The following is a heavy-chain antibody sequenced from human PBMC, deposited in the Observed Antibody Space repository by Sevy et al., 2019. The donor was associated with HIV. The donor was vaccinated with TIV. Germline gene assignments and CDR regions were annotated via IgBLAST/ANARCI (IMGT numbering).Heavy chain of an antibody. CDR2: INWNGGST. D-gene: IGHD2-15*01. Sequence: GGSLRLSCAASGFTFDDYGMSWVRQAPGKGLEWVSGINWNGGSTGSADSVKGRFTISRDNAKNSLYLQMNSLRAEDTALYYCARAAARYCSGGSCYPGYYYYGMDVWGQGTTVTVSS. V-gene: IGHV3-20*04. CDR1: GFTFDDYG. J-gene: IGHJ6*02. CDR3: ARAAARYCSGGSCYPGYYYYGMDV.